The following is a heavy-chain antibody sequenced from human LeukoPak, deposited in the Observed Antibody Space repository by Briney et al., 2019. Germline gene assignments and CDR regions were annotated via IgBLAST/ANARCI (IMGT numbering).Heavy chain of an antibody. J-gene: IGHJ4*02. CDR1: GYTFTGYY. CDR3: ARGPSSGYSYGYRYDY. Sequence: ASVKVSFKASGYTFTGYYMHWVRQAPGQGLEWMGWINPNSGGTNYAQKFQGRVTMTRDTSISTAYMELSRLRSDDTAVYYCARGPSSGYSYGYRYDYWGQGTLVTVSS. D-gene: IGHD5-18*01. CDR2: INPNSGGT. V-gene: IGHV1-2*02.